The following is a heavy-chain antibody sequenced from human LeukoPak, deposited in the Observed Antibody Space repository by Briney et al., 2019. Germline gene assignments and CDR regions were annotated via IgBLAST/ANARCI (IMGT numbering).Heavy chain of an antibody. D-gene: IGHD3-22*01. J-gene: IGHJ5*02. CDR3: ARVVSGYTDSWFDP. CDR2: ISSDGSST. CDR1: GFSFTNTW. V-gene: IGHV3-74*01. Sequence: GGSLRLSCEASGFSFTNTWMSWVRQAPGKGLVWVSRISSDGSSTSYADSVKGRSTISRDNAKNTLYLQMSSLRAEDTAVYYCARVVSGYTDSWFDPWGQGTLVTVSS.